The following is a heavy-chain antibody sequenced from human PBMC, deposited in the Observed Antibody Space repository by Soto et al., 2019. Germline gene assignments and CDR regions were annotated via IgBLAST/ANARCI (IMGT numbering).Heavy chain of an antibody. Sequence: SATLSLTCAVSGYSISSGYYWGWIRQPPGKGLEWIGCIYHSGSTYYNPSLKSRVTISVDTSKNQFSLKLSSVTAADTAVYYCAREFNGPGNYYYGMDVWGQGTTVTVSS. J-gene: IGHJ6*02. D-gene: IGHD1-26*01. CDR2: IYHSGST. CDR3: AREFNGPGNYYYGMDV. CDR1: GYSISSGYY. V-gene: IGHV4-38-2*02.